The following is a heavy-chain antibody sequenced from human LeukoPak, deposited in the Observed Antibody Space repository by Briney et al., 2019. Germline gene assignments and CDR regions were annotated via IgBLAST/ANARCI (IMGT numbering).Heavy chain of an antibody. V-gene: IGHV4-59*01. Sequence: SETLSLTCTVSGGSISSYYWSWIRQPPGKGLEWIGYIYYSGSTNYNPSLKSRVTISVDTSKNQCSLKLSSVTAAYMAVYYCASYFYDFWSGYYKGGAFDIWGQGTMVTVSA. CDR3: ASYFYDFWSGYYKGGAFDI. D-gene: IGHD3-3*01. CDR1: GGSISSYY. J-gene: IGHJ3*02. CDR2: IYYSGST.